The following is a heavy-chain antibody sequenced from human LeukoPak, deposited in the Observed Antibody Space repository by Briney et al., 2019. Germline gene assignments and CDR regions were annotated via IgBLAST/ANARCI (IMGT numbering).Heavy chain of an antibody. V-gene: IGHV3-23*01. CDR1: GFTFSSYA. CDR3: AKGSQPRFYHYMDV. CDR2: ISYSGGST. D-gene: IGHD3-3*01. Sequence: PGGSLRLSCAASGFTFSSYAMSWVRQAPGKGLEWVSGISYSGGSTYYADSVKGLFTISRDNSKNTLYLQMNSLRAEDTAVYFCAKGSQPRFYHYMDVWGKGTTVTVSS. J-gene: IGHJ6*03.